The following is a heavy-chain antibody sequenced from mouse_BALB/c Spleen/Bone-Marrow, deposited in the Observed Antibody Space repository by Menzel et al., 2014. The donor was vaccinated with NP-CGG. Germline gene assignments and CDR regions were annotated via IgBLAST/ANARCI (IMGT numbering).Heavy chain of an antibody. J-gene: IGHJ4*01. CDR1: GYSFTGYT. CDR3: ARNGYGNYVAMDY. V-gene: IGHV1-18*01. Sequence: EVQGAESGPELVKPGASMKISCKASGYSFTGYTMNWVKQSHGKNLEWIGLINPYDGGTSYNQKFKGKATLTVDKSSSTAYMELLSLTSEDSAVYYCARNGYGNYVAMDYWGQRTPVTVSS. D-gene: IGHD2-1*01. CDR2: INPYDGGT.